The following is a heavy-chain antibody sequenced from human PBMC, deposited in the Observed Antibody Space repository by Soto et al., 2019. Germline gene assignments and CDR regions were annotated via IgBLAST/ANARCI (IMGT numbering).Heavy chain of an antibody. CDR1: GFTVSNNY. CDR2: IYSGGYT. J-gene: IGHJ6*02. D-gene: IGHD6-13*01. Sequence: GGSLRLSCAVSGFTVSNNYMSWVRQAPGKGLEGVSVIYSGGYTAYGDSVKGRFTISRDNSKNTLYLQMNSLRADDTAVYYCAADGSSSWYYYYYGMDVWGQGTTVTVSS. CDR3: AADGSSSWYYYYYGMDV. V-gene: IGHV3-53*01.